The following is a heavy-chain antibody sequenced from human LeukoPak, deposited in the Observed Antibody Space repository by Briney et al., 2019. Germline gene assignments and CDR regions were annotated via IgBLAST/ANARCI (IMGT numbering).Heavy chain of an antibody. Sequence: SETLSLTCTVSGGSISSYYWSCIRQPPGKGLEWIGYIYYSGSTNYNPSLKSRVTISVDTSKNQFSLKLSSVTAADTAVYYCASAGHYGGYVRLDDRGQGALVTAAS. CDR3: ASAGHYGGYVRLDD. D-gene: IGHD4-17*01. J-gene: IGHJ4*02. CDR2: IYYSGST. CDR1: GGSISSYY. V-gene: IGHV4-59*01.